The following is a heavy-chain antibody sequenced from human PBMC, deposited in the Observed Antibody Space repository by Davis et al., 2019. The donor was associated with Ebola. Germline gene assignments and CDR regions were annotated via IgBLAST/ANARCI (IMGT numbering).Heavy chain of an antibody. D-gene: IGHD2-2*02. V-gene: IGHV4-34*01. J-gene: IGHJ5*01. CDR2: INHSGST. CDR3: ARLYCSSTSCYTGSASAPTLFPLVS. CDR1: GGSISNYY. Sequence: GSLRLSCTVSGGSISNYYWSWIRQPPGKGLEWIGEINHSGSTNYNPSLKSRVTISVDTSKNQFSLKLSSVTAADTAVYYCARLYCSSTSCYTGSASAPTLFPLVSW.